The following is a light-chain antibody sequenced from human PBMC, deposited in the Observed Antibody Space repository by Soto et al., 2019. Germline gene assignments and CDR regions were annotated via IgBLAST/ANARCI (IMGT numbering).Light chain of an antibody. CDR3: QQYGSSPRT. J-gene: IGKJ1*01. CDR1: QSVSSSY. Sequence: EIVLTQSPGTLSLSPGERATLSCRASQSVSSSYLAFYQQKPGQAPRLLIYGASSRATGIPDRFSGSGSGTDFTLTISRLEPEDFAVYYCQQYGSSPRTFGQGTKVDIK. CDR2: GAS. V-gene: IGKV3-20*01.